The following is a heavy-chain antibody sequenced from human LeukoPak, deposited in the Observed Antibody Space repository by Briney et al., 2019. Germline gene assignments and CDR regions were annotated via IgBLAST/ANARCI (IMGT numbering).Heavy chain of an antibody. CDR1: GFTFSSYS. J-gene: IGHJ4*02. D-gene: IGHD6-13*01. V-gene: IGHV3-21*01. CDR2: ISSSSSYI. CDR3: ARDLSSSSWFRRGAFDY. Sequence: GGSLRLSCAASGFTFSSYSMNWVRQAPGKGLEWVSSISSSSSYIDYADSVKGRFTISRDNAKNSLYLQMNSLRAEDTAVYYCARDLSSSSWFRRGAFDYWGQGTLVTVSS.